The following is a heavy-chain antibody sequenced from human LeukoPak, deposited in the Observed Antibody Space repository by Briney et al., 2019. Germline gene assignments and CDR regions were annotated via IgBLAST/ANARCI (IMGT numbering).Heavy chain of an antibody. CDR1: GLTFNNYW. CDR3: ARELNGAFDA. D-gene: IGHD1-1*01. CDR2: IKQDGSEK. J-gene: IGHJ5*02. Sequence: GGSLRLSCAASGLTFNNYWMNWVRQAPGKGLEWVANIKQDGSEKKYVDSVKGRFTISRDNAKNSLYLQMNSLRAEDTAVYYCARELNGAFDAWGQGTLVTVSS. V-gene: IGHV3-7*01.